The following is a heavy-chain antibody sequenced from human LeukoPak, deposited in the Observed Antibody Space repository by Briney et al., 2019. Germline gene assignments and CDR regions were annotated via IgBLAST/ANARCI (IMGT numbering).Heavy chain of an antibody. CDR1: GDSISSSSYF. D-gene: IGHD4-23*01. CDR3: ARRDCGGRYAFDI. CDR2: IYYSGNT. J-gene: IGHJ3*02. V-gene: IGHV4-39*01. Sequence: PSETLSLTCTVSGDSISSSSYFWGWIRQPPGKGLEWIGTIYYSGNTYYNPSLKSRVTISVDTSKNQFSLKLNSVTAADTAVYYCARRDCGGRYAFDIWGQGTMVTVSA.